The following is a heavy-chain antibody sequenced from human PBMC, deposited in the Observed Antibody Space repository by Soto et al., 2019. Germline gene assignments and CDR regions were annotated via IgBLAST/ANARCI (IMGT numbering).Heavy chain of an antibody. CDR2: INHSGIT. J-gene: IGHJ4*02. D-gene: IGHD2-8*02. V-gene: IGHV4-34*01. CDR1: GGSVSGYY. CDR3: ARDKITGLFDY. Sequence: SETLSLTCAVYGGSVSGYYWTWIRQPPGTGLEWIGEINHSGITNYNPSLKSRVTISVNMSKILFSLKLTSLTVADTAVYYCARDKITGLFDYWGQGTLVTVSS.